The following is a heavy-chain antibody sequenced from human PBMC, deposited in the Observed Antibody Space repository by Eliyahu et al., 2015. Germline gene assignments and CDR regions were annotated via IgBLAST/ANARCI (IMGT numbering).Heavy chain of an antibody. CDR1: GXSXSSXXYY. D-gene: IGHD2-21*02. V-gene: IGHV4-31*03. Sequence: QVQLQESGPGLVKPSQTLSLTCXVXGXSXSSXXYYWSWIRQHPGKGLEWIGYIYYSGSTYYNPSLKSRVTISVDTSKNQFSLKLSSVTAADTAVYYCARDCGGDCYPKRYFDYWGQGTLVTVSS. CDR3: ARDCGGDCYPKRYFDY. J-gene: IGHJ4*02. CDR2: IYYSGST.